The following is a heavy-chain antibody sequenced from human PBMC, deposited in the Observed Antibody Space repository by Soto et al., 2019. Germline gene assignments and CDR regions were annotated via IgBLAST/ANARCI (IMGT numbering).Heavy chain of an antibody. CDR1: RFTFSSYA. CDR3: AKIAAYCGGDCYSYFDS. Sequence: PGGSLRLSCAASRFTFSSYAMSWVRQAPWKGLEWVSAISGSGSITYYSDSVKGRFTISRDNSKNTLYLQMNSLRAEDTAVYYCAKIAAYCGGDCYSYFDSWGQGTLVTVSS. CDR2: ISGSGSIT. D-gene: IGHD2-21*02. V-gene: IGHV3-23*01. J-gene: IGHJ4*02.